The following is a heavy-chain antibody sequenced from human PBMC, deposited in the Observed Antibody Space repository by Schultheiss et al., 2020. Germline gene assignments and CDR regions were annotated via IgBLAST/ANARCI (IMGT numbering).Heavy chain of an antibody. CDR3: ARGQTVRGFIS. CDR1: GGSISGDGYS. CDR2: TFAGGTT. V-gene: IGHV4-61*08. Sequence: SETLSLTCTVSGGSISGDGYSWSWLRQPPGKGLEWMGYTFAGGTTRYNPSLSSRVTISVDATKNQFSLRITSVTAADAAVYYCARGQTVRGFISWGQGTRVTVSS. J-gene: IGHJ4*02. D-gene: IGHD3-10*01.